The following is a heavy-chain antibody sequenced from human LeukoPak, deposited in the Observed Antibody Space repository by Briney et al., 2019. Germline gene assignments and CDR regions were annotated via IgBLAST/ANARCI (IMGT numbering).Heavy chain of an antibody. V-gene: IGHV3-7*01. CDR2: IKRDGSEK. CDR1: GFTFDDYG. J-gene: IGHJ4*02. D-gene: IGHD6-25*01. CDR3: ARDPSAGSES. Sequence: GGSLRLSCAASGFTFDDYGMSWVRQAPGKGLEWVANIKRDGSEKNSVDSEKGRFIISRDNAKSSLYLQMNSLRDEDTVVYYWARDPSAGSESWGQGTLVTVSS.